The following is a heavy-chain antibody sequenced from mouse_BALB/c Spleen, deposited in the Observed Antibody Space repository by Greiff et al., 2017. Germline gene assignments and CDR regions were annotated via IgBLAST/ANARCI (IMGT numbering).Heavy chain of an antibody. J-gene: IGHJ3*01. Sequence: EVKLVESGPGLVKPSQSLSLTCTVTGYSITSDYAWNWIRQFPGNKLEWMGYISYSGSTSYNPSLKSRISITRDTSKNQFFLQLNSVTTEDTATYYCARGALYDGYYEFAYWGQGTLVTVSA. D-gene: IGHD2-3*01. CDR3: ARGALYDGYYEFAY. V-gene: IGHV3-2*02. CDR1: GYSITSDYA. CDR2: ISYSGST.